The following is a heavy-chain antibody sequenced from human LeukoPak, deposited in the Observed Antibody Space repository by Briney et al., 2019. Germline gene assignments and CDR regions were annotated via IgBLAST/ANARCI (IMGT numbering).Heavy chain of an antibody. CDR1: AFTFGDYA. CDR3: TREFITIFGVVIIQGDY. CDR2: IRSKAYGGTT. Sequence: GGSLRLSCTAYAFTFGDYAMSWVRQAPGKGLEWVGFIRSKAYGGTTEYAASVKGRFTISRDDSKSIAYLQMNSLKTEDTAVYYCTREFITIFGVVIIQGDYWGQGTLVTVSS. V-gene: IGHV3-49*04. D-gene: IGHD3-3*01. J-gene: IGHJ4*02.